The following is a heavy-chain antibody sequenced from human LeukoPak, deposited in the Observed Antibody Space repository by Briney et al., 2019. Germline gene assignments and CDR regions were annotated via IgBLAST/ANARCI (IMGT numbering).Heavy chain of an antibody. V-gene: IGHV3-23*01. Sequence: GGSLRLSCAASGFTFRTYAMTWVRQAPGKGLEWVSVISTRRGRTDYAESVKGRFTISRDDSKNTMYLQMNSLRAEDTAVYYCAQGDWLDYWGQGTLDTVSS. D-gene: IGHD2-21*02. CDR3: AQGDWLDY. J-gene: IGHJ4*02. CDR2: ISTRRGRT. CDR1: GFTFRTYA.